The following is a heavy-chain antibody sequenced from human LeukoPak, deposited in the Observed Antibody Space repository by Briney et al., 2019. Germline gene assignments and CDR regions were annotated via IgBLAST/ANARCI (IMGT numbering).Heavy chain of an antibody. V-gene: IGHV1-69*05. D-gene: IGHD6-13*01. CDR1: GGTFSSYA. J-gene: IGHJ4*02. Sequence: SVKVSCKASGGTFSSYAISWVRQAPGQGLEWMGGIIPIFGTANYAQKFQGRVTITTDESTSTAYMELSSLRSEDTAVYYCARAPHVIAAAGIGYYFDYWGQGTLVTVSS. CDR2: IIPIFGTA. CDR3: ARAPHVIAAAGIGYYFDY.